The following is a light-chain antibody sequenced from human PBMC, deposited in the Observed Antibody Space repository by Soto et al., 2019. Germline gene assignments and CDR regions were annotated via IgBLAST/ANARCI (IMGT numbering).Light chain of an antibody. Sequence: QSALTQPASVSGSPGQSITISSTVTRSDVGGYDYVSWYQQHPGKAPKLMIYDVSNRPSGVSNRFSGSKSGNTASLTISGLQAEDEADYYCSSYTSSSLHVFGTGNKLTVL. CDR2: DVS. CDR3: SSYTSSSLHV. CDR1: RSDVGGYDY. V-gene: IGLV2-14*03. J-gene: IGLJ1*01.